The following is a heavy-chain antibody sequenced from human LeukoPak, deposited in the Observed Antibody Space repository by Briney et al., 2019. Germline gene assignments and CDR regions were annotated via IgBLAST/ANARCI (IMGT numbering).Heavy chain of an antibody. Sequence: GASVKVSCKASGGTFSSYAISWVRQAPGQGLEWMGGIIPIFGTANYAQKFQGRVTITADESTSTAYMELSSLRSEDTAVYYCARDFCTNGVCYPQWGQGTLVTVSS. CDR1: GGTFSSYA. CDR3: ARDFCTNGVCYPQ. D-gene: IGHD2-8*01. V-gene: IGHV1-69*01. CDR2: IIPIFGTA. J-gene: IGHJ4*02.